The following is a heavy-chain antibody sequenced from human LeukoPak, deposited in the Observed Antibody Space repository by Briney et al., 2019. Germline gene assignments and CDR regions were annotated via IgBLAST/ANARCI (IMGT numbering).Heavy chain of an antibody. CDR1: GGTFTHYV. Sequence: SVKVSCKASGGTFTHYVISWVRQARGQGLEWMGGIAPISGTPMYAQRFQGRVTITADKSTNTACMEMSSLTSEDTAVYYCAREGEYYSESGNLVDASDVWGQGTMVTVTA. D-gene: IGHD3-10*01. J-gene: IGHJ3*01. V-gene: IGHV1-69*06. CDR3: AREGEYYSESGNLVDASDV. CDR2: IAPISGTP.